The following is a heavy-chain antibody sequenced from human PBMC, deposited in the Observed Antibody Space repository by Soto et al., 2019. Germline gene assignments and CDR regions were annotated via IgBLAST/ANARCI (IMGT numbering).Heavy chain of an antibody. V-gene: IGHV3-13*05. J-gene: IGHJ6*02. CDR2: IGTAGDP. Sequence: EEQLVESGGGLVQPGGSLRLSCVASGFILSGYDMHWVRQATGEGLEWVSAIGTAGDPYYSGSVKGRFTISRGNAENSAYLQMNSLRAGDTAVYYCARAGYDSSGYYFYAMDVWGPGTTVTVSS. CDR1: GFILSGYD. D-gene: IGHD3-22*01. CDR3: ARAGYDSSGYYFYAMDV.